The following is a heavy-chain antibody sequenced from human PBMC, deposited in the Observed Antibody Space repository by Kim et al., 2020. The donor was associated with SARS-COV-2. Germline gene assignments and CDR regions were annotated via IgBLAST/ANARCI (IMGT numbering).Heavy chain of an antibody. Sequence: GGSLRLSCTASTFILSDYTMHWVRRAPGKGLEWVTIMSSRGGNIFYAGSVQGRFTISRDKSKNALYLDMEGLKADDTAVYYCARGGYGSGRYAYYYAMDVWGQGTTVTVSS. CDR1: TFILSDYT. CDR3: ARGGYGSGRYAYYYAMDV. V-gene: IGHV3-30-3*01. J-gene: IGHJ6*02. CDR2: MSSRGGNI. D-gene: IGHD3-10*01.